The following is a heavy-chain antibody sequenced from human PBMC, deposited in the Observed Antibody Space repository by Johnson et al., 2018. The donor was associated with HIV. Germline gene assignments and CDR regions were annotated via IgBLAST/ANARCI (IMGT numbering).Heavy chain of an antibody. CDR1: GFTFSSYG. V-gene: IGHV3-33*03. CDR2: IWYDGSNK. J-gene: IGHJ3*02. D-gene: IGHD5-12*01. Sequence: QVQLVESGGGVVQPGKSLRLSCAASGFTFSSYGMHWVRQAPGKGLEWVAVIWYDGSNKYYADSVKGRFTISRDNAKNSLYLQMNSLRAEDTAVYYCARLDTSRRDAFDIWGQGTMVTVSS. CDR3: ARLDTSRRDAFDI.